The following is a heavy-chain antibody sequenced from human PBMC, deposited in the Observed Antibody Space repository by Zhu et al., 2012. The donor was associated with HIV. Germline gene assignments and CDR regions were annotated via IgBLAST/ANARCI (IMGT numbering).Heavy chain of an antibody. V-gene: IGHV4-39*01. Sequence: QVQLQGSGPRLLKPSETLSLTCTVSGGSITDPGYFWAWIRQPPGKGLEWIGSVYYSGDTYDSPSLKSRLTISVDTSKNQFSPQLRTLTAADTAVYYCAKSRTSGWYSYAFDVWGQGRVVSVSS. J-gene: IGHJ3*01. D-gene: IGHD6-19*01. CDR3: AKSRTSGWYSYAFDV. CDR2: VYYSGDT. CDR1: GGSITDPGYF.